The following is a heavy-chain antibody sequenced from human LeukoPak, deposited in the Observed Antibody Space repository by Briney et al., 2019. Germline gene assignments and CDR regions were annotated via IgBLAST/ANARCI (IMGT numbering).Heavy chain of an antibody. V-gene: IGHV1-2*02. D-gene: IGHD2-8*01. J-gene: IGHJ5*02. CDR1: GHTFTGIY. CDR2: INCNSGDI. CDR3: ARGVGTSWFDP. Sequence: GASVKVSCKTSGHTFTGIYVHWVRQAPGQRLDWMGWINCNSGDIHYAQKFQGRVIMTRDTSSSTAYVDLSRLTSDDTAVYYCARGVGTSWFDPWGQGTLVTVSS.